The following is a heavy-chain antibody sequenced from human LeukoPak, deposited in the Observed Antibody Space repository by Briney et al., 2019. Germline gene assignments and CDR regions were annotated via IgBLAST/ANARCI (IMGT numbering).Heavy chain of an antibody. Sequence: PGGSLRLSCAPSGFTFSRHAIHWVRQAPGKGLEWVAIISNDGSRKYYAHSVEGRFTISRDNSKNTLYLQMDSLRAEDTAVYYCARDRAWNYFDYWGQGTLVTVSS. CDR2: ISNDGSRK. J-gene: IGHJ4*02. CDR1: GFTFSRHA. V-gene: IGHV3-30*03. D-gene: IGHD3-3*01. CDR3: ARDRAWNYFDY.